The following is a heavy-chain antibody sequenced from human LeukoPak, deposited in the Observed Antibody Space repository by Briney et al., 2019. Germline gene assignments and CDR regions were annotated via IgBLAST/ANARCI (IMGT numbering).Heavy chain of an antibody. CDR1: GGSISSGGYY. D-gene: IGHD3-10*01. CDR2: IYHSGST. V-gene: IGHV4-30-2*01. J-gene: IGHJ6*02. Sequence: PSQTLSLTCTVSGGSISSGGYYWSWIRQPPGKGLEWIGYIYHSGSTYYNPSLKSRVSISVDTSKNQFSLKLSSVTAADTAKYYCARDVWFGEFSPYYYYGMDVWGQGTTVTVAS. CDR3: ARDVWFGEFSPYYYYGMDV.